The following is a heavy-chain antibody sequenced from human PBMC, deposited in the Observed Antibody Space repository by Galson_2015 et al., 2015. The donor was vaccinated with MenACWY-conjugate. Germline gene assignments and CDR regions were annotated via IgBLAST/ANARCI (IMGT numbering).Heavy chain of an antibody. CDR1: GFTFSSYA. CDR3: ATDYDSSGYTGFGPS. J-gene: IGHJ5*02. V-gene: IGHV3-23*01. CDR2: ISGSGGST. Sequence: SLRLSCAASGFTFSSYAMSWVRQAPGKGLEWVSAISGSGGSTYYADSVKGRFTISRDNSKNTLYLQMNSLRAEDTAVYYCATDYDSSGYTGFGPSWGQGTLVTVSS. D-gene: IGHD3-22*01.